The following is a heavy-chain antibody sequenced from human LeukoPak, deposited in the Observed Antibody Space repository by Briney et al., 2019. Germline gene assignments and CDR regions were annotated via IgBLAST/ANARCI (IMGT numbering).Heavy chain of an antibody. J-gene: IGHJ3*02. D-gene: IGHD4-17*01. Sequence: SETLSLTCTVSGGSISSSSYYWGWIRQPPGKGLEWIGSIYYSGSTYYNPSLKSRVTISVDTSKNQFSLRLSSVTAADTAMYYCARYGALHDAFDIWGQGTMVTVSS. CDR3: ARYGALHDAFDI. CDR1: GGSISSSSYY. CDR2: IYYSGST. V-gene: IGHV4-39*07.